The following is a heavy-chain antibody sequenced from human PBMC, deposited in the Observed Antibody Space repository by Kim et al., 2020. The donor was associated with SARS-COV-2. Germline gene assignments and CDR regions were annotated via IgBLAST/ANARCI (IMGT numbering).Heavy chain of an antibody. CDR3: ARENDEYDHGYRYFDH. Sequence: GGSLRLSCAASEFTFSNYRMNWVRQAPGKGLEWISAISSSPSSILYADPVNGRFSVSRDNAKKSDYLQMKSLRDEATAVYYCARENDEYDHGYRYFDHWG. CDR2: ISSSPSSI. V-gene: IGHV3-48*02. J-gene: IGHJ4*01. D-gene: IGHD5-18*01. CDR1: EFTFSNYR.